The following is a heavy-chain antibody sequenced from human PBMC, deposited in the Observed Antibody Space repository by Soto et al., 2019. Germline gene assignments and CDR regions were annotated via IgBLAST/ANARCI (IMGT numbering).Heavy chain of an antibody. Sequence: PSETLSLTCTVSGGSISSHYWSWIRQPPGKGLEWIGYIYYSGSTNYNPSLKSRVTISVDTSKNQFSLKLSSVTAADTAVYYCARATGTTSSYYYYYGMDVWGQGTTVTVSS. CDR1: GGSISSHY. J-gene: IGHJ6*02. V-gene: IGHV4-59*11. CDR3: ARATGTTSSYYYYYGMDV. CDR2: IYYSGST. D-gene: IGHD1-7*01.